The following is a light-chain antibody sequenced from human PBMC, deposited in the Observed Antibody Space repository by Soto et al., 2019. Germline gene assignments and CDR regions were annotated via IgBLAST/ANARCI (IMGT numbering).Light chain of an antibody. CDR3: LQDYSYPRT. Sequence: AIQMTQSPSSLSTSVGDRVTITCRASQAIRSDLGWYQKKPGKAPKLLTYAASILQSGVPSRFIGRGFGTDFTLTISSLQPEDIATYYCLQDYSYPRTFGQGTQVEIK. CDR1: QAIRSD. J-gene: IGKJ1*01. V-gene: IGKV1-6*01. CDR2: AAS.